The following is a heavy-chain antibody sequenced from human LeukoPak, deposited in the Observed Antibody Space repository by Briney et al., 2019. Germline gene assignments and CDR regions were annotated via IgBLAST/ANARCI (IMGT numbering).Heavy chain of an antibody. J-gene: IGHJ3*02. Sequence: GGSLRLSSTASGFTFGDYAMSWVRQAPGKGLEWVGFIRSKVYGGTTEYAASVKVRFTISRDDSKSIAYLQMTSLKTEDAGVYYCTRFTIVGVVDAFDIWGQGTMVTVSS. CDR1: GFTFGDYA. CDR2: IRSKVYGGTT. D-gene: IGHD3-3*01. CDR3: TRFTIVGVVDAFDI. V-gene: IGHV3-49*04.